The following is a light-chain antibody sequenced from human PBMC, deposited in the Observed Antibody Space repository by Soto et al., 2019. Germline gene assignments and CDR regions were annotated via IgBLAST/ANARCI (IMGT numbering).Light chain of an antibody. J-gene: IGKJ1*01. CDR2: RTS. V-gene: IGKV1-5*03. Sequence: DIQMTQSPSTLSAFVGERVTISCRASQSIGYSLAWYQQKPGEAPVLLIERTSSLQSGVPSRFFGSGSGTEFTLTITSLQPDDFGTYYCQQYSRYWTFGPGTKVEI. CDR3: QQYSRYWT. CDR1: QSIGYS.